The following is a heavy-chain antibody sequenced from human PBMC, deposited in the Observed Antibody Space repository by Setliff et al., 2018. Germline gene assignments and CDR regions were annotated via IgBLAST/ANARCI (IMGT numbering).Heavy chain of an antibody. CDR3: ARDRATVVAPPTSTLFDP. CDR2: ISAHNGYI. Sequence: GASVKVSCKASGYTFSNYGISRVRQAPGQGLEWMGWISAHNGYIVYAQKLQGRVTMTTDTSANTAYVELRSLRSDDTAVYYCARDRATVVAPPTSTLFDPWGQGTLVTVSS. D-gene: IGHD2-2*01. CDR1: GYTFSNYG. J-gene: IGHJ5*02. V-gene: IGHV1-18*01.